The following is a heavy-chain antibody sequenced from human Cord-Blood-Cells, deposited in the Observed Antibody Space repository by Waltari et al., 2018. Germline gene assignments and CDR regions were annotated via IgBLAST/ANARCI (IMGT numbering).Heavy chain of an antibody. CDR3: ARRILETAMVDY. CDR1: GGSISSSSYY. V-gene: IGHV4-39*07. D-gene: IGHD5-18*01. CDR2: IYYSGST. Sequence: QLQLQESGPGLVKPSETLSLTCTVSGGSISSSSYYWGWIRQPPGKGLEWIGGIYYSGSTYYNPSLKSRVTISVDTSKNQFSLKLSSVTAADTAVYYCARRILETAMVDYWGQGTLVTVSS. J-gene: IGHJ4*02.